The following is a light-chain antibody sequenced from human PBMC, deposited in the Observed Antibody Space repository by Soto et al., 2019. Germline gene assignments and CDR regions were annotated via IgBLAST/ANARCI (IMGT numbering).Light chain of an antibody. J-gene: IGKJ4*01. Sequence: DIQMTQSPSSLSASVGDRVTITCRASQSISNFLNWYQQKPGKAPKLLIYATSSLQSGVPSRFSGSGSGTEYTLTISSPQPEDFATYYCQQSFSIPITFGGGTKVDIK. CDR2: ATS. CDR3: QQSFSIPIT. CDR1: QSISNF. V-gene: IGKV1-39*01.